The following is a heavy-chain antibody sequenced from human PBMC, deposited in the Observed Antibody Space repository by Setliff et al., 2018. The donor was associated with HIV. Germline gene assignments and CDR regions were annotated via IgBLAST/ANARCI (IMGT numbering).Heavy chain of an antibody. Sequence: TSETLSLTCAVYGGSFTNYFWSWIRQSPGKGLEWIGEINHSGRTKYNPSLKSRVTMSVDTSKNQFSLKLKSVTAADTAVYYCARGSYRGSGFFVRYFDFWGQGSLVTVSS. CDR1: GGSFTNYF. CDR2: INHSGRT. V-gene: IGHV4-34*01. D-gene: IGHD3-3*01. CDR3: ARGSYRGSGFFVRYFDF. J-gene: IGHJ4*02.